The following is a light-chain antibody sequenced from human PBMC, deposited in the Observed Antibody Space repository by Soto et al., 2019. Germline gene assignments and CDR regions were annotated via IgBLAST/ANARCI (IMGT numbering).Light chain of an antibody. CDR1: QSVSTN. Sequence: EIVMTQSPATLSVSPGESATLSCRASQSVSTNLAWYQQRPGQAPSLVIYGASARATGVPARFSGGGSGTEFTLTISGLQSEDFAVYYCQHYNNWPFTFGQGTKLEIK. J-gene: IGKJ2*01. V-gene: IGKV3-15*01. CDR3: QHYNNWPFT. CDR2: GAS.